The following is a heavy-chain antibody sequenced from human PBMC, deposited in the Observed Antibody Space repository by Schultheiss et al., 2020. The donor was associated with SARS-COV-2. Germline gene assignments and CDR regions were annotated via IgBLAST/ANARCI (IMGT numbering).Heavy chain of an antibody. J-gene: IGHJ4*02. D-gene: IGHD3-10*01. CDR1: GGSISSSSYY. CDR2: IYYSGST. V-gene: IGHV4-61*05. Sequence: SETLSLTCTVSGGSISSSSYYWSWIRQPPGKGLEWIGYIYYSGSTNYNPSLKSRVTISVDKSKNQFSLKLSSVTAADTAVYYCARAPAEWLGAEYDYWGQGTLVTVSS. CDR3: ARAPAEWLGAEYDY.